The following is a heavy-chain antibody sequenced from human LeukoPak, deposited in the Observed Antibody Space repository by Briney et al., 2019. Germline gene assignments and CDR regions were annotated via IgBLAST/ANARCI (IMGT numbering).Heavy chain of an antibody. Sequence: GGSLRLSCAASGFTFDDYAMHWVRPAPGKGLEWVSLISGDGGSTYYADSVKGRFTISRDNSKNSLYLQMNSLRTEDTALYYCAKVLGYYDSSGYYQEGGFDYWGQGTLVTVSS. V-gene: IGHV3-43*02. J-gene: IGHJ4*02. CDR3: AKVLGYYDSSGYYQEGGFDY. CDR1: GFTFDDYA. D-gene: IGHD3-22*01. CDR2: ISGDGGST.